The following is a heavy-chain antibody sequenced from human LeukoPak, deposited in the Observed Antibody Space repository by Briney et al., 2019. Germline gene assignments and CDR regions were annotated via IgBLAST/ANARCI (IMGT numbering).Heavy chain of an antibody. D-gene: IGHD4-17*01. CDR2: INHSGTI. V-gene: IGHV4-34*01. J-gene: IGHJ4*02. CDR1: GGSFSTYY. CDR3: AREGDGDYIFN. Sequence: SETLSLTCAVYGGSFSTYYWSWIRQPPGRGLEWIGEINHSGTINYNPSLESRVTMSIDTSKNQLSLKLSSVTAADTAVYYCAREGDGDYIFNWGQGTLVTVSS.